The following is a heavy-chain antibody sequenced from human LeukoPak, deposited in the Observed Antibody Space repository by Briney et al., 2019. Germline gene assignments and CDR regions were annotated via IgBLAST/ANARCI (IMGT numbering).Heavy chain of an antibody. V-gene: IGHV3-74*01. D-gene: IGHD2-2*01. CDR3: ATGSVVPAAINLDY. J-gene: IGHJ4*02. CDR1: GFTFSSYW. CDR2: INSDGSST. Sequence: PGGSLRLSCAASGFTFSSYWMHWVRQAPGKGLVWVSRINSDGSSTSYADSVKGRFTISRDNAKNTLYLQMNSLRAEDTAVYYCATGSVVPAAINLDYWGQGTLVTVSS.